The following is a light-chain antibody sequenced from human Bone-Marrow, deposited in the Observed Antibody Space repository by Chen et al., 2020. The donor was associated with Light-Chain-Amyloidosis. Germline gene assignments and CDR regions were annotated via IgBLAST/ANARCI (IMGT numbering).Light chain of an antibody. CDR2: RDT. V-gene: IGLV3-25*03. CDR1: DLPTKY. J-gene: IGLJ2*01. CDR3: QSADSSGTYEVI. Sequence: YELPQPPPVSVSPGQTARITCSGDDLPTKYAYGYQQKPGQAPVLVIHRDTERPSGISERFSGYSSGTTATLTISGVQAEDEADYHCQSADSSGTYEVIFGGGTKLTVL.